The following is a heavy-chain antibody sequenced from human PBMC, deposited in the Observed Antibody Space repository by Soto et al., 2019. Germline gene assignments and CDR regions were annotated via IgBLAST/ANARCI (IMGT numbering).Heavy chain of an antibody. D-gene: IGHD6-19*01. Sequence: SETLSLTCAVYGGSFSPYFWSWIRQPPGKGLEWIGEINHSGSTNYNPSLTRLATLSVDTSKNQVSLKLTSVTAADTAVYYCARLASGWQYYYFDFWGRGTPVTVSS. CDR3: ARLASGWQYYYFDF. J-gene: IGHJ2*01. CDR2: INHSGST. V-gene: IGHV4-34*01. CDR1: GGSFSPYF.